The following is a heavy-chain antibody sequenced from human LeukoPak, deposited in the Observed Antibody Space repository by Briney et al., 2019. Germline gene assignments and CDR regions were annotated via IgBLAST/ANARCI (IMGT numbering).Heavy chain of an antibody. Sequence: PGGSLRLSCAASGINFRSSGMHWVRQAPGKELEWVTFIQNDGSDKYYAASVKGRFTISRDNSKNTVYLHMASLRADDTALYYCAREGGRAVPGRFDQWGQGTLVTVSS. CDR2: IQNDGSDK. V-gene: IGHV3-30*02. D-gene: IGHD6-13*01. CDR3: AREGGRAVPGRFDQ. J-gene: IGHJ4*02. CDR1: GINFRSSG.